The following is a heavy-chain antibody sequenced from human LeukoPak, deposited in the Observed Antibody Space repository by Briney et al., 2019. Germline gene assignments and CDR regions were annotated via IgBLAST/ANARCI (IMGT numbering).Heavy chain of an antibody. V-gene: IGHV3-30*04. J-gene: IGHJ4*02. D-gene: IGHD3-9*01. Sequence: GGSLRLSCAASGFTFSRYAMHWVRPAPAKGLAWVAVISYDGSNKYYADSVKGRFTIYRDNSKNPLYLQMNSLRAEDTAVYYCARPLNYDILTGYLDYWGQGTLVTVSS. CDR3: ARPLNYDILTGYLDY. CDR2: ISYDGSNK. CDR1: GFTFSRYA.